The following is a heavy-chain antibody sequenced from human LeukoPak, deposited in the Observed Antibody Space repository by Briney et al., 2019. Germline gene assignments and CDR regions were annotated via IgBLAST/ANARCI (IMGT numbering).Heavy chain of an antibody. J-gene: IGHJ6*04. D-gene: IGHD3-10*02. CDR3: AELGITMIGGV. Sequence: GGSLRLSCAASGFTFSNYSMNWVRQAPGKGLEWVSSISSSSSYIYYGDSVKGRFTISRDSAKNSLYLQMNSLRAEDTAVYYCAELGITMIGGVWGKGTTVTISS. CDR1: GFTFSNYS. CDR2: ISSSSSYI. V-gene: IGHV3-21*01.